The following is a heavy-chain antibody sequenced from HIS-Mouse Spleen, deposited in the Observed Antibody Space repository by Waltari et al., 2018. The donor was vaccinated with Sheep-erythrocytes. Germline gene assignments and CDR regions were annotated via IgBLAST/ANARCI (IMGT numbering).Heavy chain of an antibody. CDR2: INHSGST. Sequence: QVQLQQWGAGLLKPSETLSLTCAVYGVSFSCYYWSWIRQPPGKGLEWIGEINHSGSTNYNPSLKSRVTISVDTSKNQFSLKLSSVTAADTAVYYCALSVDLAGAFDIWGQGTMVTVSS. D-gene: IGHD6-19*01. V-gene: IGHV4-34*01. J-gene: IGHJ3*02. CDR1: GVSFSCYY. CDR3: ALSVDLAGAFDI.